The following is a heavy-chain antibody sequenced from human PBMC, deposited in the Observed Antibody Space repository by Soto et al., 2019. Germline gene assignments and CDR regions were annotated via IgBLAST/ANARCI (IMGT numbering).Heavy chain of an antibody. CDR1: GFTFSSYW. V-gene: IGHV3-74*03. CDR3: AKDLSWGQCDY. CDR2: IKTDGTVT. J-gene: IGHJ4*02. D-gene: IGHD3-16*01. Sequence: EVQLVESGGGLVQPGGSLRLSCAASGFTFSSYWMHWVRQDAGKGLPWVSSIKTDGTVTQYADSVKGRFTVSRDNAKNTLYLQMNSLRAEDTAVYYCAKDLSWGQCDYWGQGALVTVSS.